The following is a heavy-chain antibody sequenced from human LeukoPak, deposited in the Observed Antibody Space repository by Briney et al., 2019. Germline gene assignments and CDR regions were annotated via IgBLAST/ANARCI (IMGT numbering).Heavy chain of an antibody. CDR1: GFTFSSYA. CDR2: ISSSGSDT. D-gene: IGHD1-20*01. J-gene: IGHJ5*02. CDR3: TKQHSITRYVWFGP. V-gene: IGHV3-23*01. Sequence: VQPGGSLRLSCAASGFTFSSYAMSWVRQAPGKGLEWVAVISSSGSDTYYTDSVKGRFAISRDNSRNTVSLQMNSLRAEDTAIYYCTKQHSITRYVWFGPWGQGTLVSVSS.